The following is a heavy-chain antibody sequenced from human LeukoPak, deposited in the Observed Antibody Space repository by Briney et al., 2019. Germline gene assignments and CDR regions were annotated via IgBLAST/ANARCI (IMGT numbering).Heavy chain of an antibody. Sequence: GGSLRLSCAASGFTLSSYWMHWVRQAPGKGLVWVSRINSDGSSTTYADSVKGRFTISRDNAKNTLYLQMNSLRAEDTAVYHCARGSQRGAAANYYGMDVWGQGTTVSVSS. CDR2: INSDGSST. D-gene: IGHD2-2*01. CDR3: ARGSQRGAAANYYGMDV. V-gene: IGHV3-74*01. CDR1: GFTLSSYW. J-gene: IGHJ6*02.